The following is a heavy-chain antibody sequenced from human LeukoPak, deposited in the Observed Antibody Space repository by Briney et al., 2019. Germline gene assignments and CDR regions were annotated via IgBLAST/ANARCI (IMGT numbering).Heavy chain of an antibody. D-gene: IGHD3-10*01. Sequence: GGSLRLSCEASGFTFNSHAMTWVRQAPGKGLEWVSSISSSSSYIYYADSVKGRFTISRDNAKNSLYLQMNSLRAEDTAVYYCARDEILVVRGVTYNWFDPWGQGTLVTVSS. CDR3: ARDEILVVRGVTYNWFDP. J-gene: IGHJ5*02. V-gene: IGHV3-21*01. CDR1: GFTFNSHA. CDR2: ISSSSSYI.